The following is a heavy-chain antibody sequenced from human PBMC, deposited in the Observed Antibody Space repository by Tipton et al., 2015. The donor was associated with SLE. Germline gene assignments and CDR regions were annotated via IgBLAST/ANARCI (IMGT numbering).Heavy chain of an antibody. CDR3: RTPTYYDFWSGYNADY. J-gene: IGHJ4*02. Sequence: FTISRDNSKNTLYLQMNSLRAEDTAVYYCRTPTYYDFWSGYNADYWGQGTLVTVSS. V-gene: IGHV3-30*04. D-gene: IGHD3-3*01.